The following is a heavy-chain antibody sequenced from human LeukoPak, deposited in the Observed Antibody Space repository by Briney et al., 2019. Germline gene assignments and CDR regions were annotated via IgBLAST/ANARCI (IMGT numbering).Heavy chain of an antibody. Sequence: GGSLRLSCAASGFIFNTYSMNWVRQAPGKGLEWVSAISGSGGSTYYADSVKGRFTVSRDNSKNTLYLQMNSLRAEDTAVYYCAKRPGYSYGGYYFDYWGQGTLVTVSS. CDR2: ISGSGGST. D-gene: IGHD5-18*01. J-gene: IGHJ4*02. CDR1: GFIFNTYS. CDR3: AKRPGYSYGGYYFDY. V-gene: IGHV3-23*01.